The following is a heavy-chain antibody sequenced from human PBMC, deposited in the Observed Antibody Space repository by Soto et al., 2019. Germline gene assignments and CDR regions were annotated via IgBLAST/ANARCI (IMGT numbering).Heavy chain of an antibody. CDR2: ISAYNGNT. V-gene: IGHV1-18*04. Sequence: APVKGSCKASGFTFTSYGISWVRQAPGRGLEWMGWISAYNGNTNYAQKLQGRVTMTTDTSTSTAYMELRSLRSDDTAVYYCARAGYCSGGSCRYTQYYFDYWGQGTLVTVSS. D-gene: IGHD2-15*01. J-gene: IGHJ4*02. CDR3: ARAGYCSGGSCRYTQYYFDY. CDR1: GFTFTSYG.